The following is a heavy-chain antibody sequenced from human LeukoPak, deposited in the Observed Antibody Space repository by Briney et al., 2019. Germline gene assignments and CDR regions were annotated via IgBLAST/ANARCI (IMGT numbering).Heavy chain of an antibody. CDR3: ARAGRFLEWLSNY. D-gene: IGHD3-3*01. CDR2: IYYSGST. Sequence: PSETLSLTCTVSGGSISSSSYYWGWIRQPPGKGLEWIGSIYYSGSTYYNPSLKSRVTISVDTSKNQFSLKLSSVTAADTAVYYCARAGRFLEWLSNYWGQGTLVTVSS. J-gene: IGHJ4*02. CDR1: GGSISSSSYY. V-gene: IGHV4-39*01.